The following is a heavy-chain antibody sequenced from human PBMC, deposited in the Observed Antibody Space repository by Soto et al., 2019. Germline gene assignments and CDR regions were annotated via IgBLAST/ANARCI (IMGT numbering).Heavy chain of an antibody. CDR1: GGSISSSNW. J-gene: IGHJ6*02. D-gene: IGHD3-10*01. CDR2: IYHCGST. Sequence: PSETLSLTCAVSGGSISSSNWWSWVRQPPGKGLEWIGEIYHCGSTNYNPSLKSRVTISVDKSKNQFSLKLSSVTAADTAVYYCARDLWFGETNPDPNYYYGMDVWGQGTMVTVSS. CDR3: ARDLWFGETNPDPNYYYGMDV. V-gene: IGHV4-4*02.